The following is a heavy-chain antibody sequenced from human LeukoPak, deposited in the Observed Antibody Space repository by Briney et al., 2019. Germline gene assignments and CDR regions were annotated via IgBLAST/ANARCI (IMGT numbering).Heavy chain of an antibody. D-gene: IGHD3-22*01. Sequence: GGSLRLSCAASGFTLSNYWMTWVRRAPGKGLEWVANISRNRSATHYVDPVRGRFTISRDNAKNSLYLQMNSLRPEDTAFYYCARDDTHYGSSGSFCDSFYMWSERTMVTLSS. CDR3: ARDDTHYGSSGSFCDSFYM. V-gene: IGHV3-7*01. CDR1: GFTLSNYW. J-gene: IGHJ3*02. CDR2: ISRNRSAT.